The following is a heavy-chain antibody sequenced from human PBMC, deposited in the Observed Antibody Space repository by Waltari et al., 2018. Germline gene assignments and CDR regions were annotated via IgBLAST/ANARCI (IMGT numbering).Heavy chain of an antibody. Sequence: QVQLQQWGAGLLKPSETLSLTCAVYGGSFSDYLWSWIRQPPGKGLEWIGEINHSGSTNYNPSLKSRVTMSVDTSKNQFSLNLNSVTAADTAVYYCARGRDYVWNLLWGQGTLVTVSS. J-gene: IGHJ4*02. V-gene: IGHV4-34*01. CDR2: INHSGST. D-gene: IGHD3-16*01. CDR3: ARGRDYVWNLL. CDR1: GGSFSDYL.